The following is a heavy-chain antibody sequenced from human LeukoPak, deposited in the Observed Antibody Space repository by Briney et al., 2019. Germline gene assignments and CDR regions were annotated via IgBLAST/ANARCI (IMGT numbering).Heavy chain of an antibody. Sequence: PGGSLRLSCAASGFTVSSNYMSWVRQAPGKGLEWVSGISWNSGSIGYADSVKGRFTISRDYAKNSLYLQMNSLRVEDTAVYYCAKVAKYYYGPETYYFFEQWGQGTPVTASS. CDR1: GFTVSSNY. V-gene: IGHV3-48*04. J-gene: IGHJ4*02. CDR3: AKVAKYYYGPETYYFFEQ. CDR2: ISWNSGSI. D-gene: IGHD3-10*01.